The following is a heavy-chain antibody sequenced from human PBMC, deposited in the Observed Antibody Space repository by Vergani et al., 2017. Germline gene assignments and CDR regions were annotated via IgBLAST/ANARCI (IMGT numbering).Heavy chain of an antibody. CDR1: GFTFRSYE. CDR3: AGVSPPFCSSTSCYPYYMDV. D-gene: IGHD2-2*01. CDR2: ISSSGSTM. V-gene: IGHV3-48*03. J-gene: IGHJ6*03. Sequence: EVQLVESGGGLVQPGGSLRLSCAASGFTFRSYEMNWVRQAPGKGLEWVSYISSSGSTMYYADSLKGRFTISRDKAKNSLYLQMNRLRAGDTAVYYCAGVSPPFCSSTSCYPYYMDVWGKGTTVTVSS.